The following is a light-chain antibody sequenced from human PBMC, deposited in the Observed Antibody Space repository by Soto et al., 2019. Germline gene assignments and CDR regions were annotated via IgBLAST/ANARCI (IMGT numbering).Light chain of an antibody. CDR3: QQYAVSLRP. CDR1: KSVSRSN. Sequence: VLTQSPGAVSLSQKARATLSCRASKSVSRSNLAWYQQKPGQAPRLPIYGASSRATGIPDRFSGSGSGTDFRVIISWLEPEDCAVYCCQQYAVSLRPSGGGTK. J-gene: IGKJ4*01. V-gene: IGKV3-20*01. CDR2: GAS.